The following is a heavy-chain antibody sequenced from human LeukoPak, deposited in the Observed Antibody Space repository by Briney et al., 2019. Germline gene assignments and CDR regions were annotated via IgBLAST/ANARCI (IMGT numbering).Heavy chain of an antibody. CDR2: IYYSRST. D-gene: IGHD6-19*01. CDR1: GGSISSSSYY. Sequence: SQTLSLTCTVSGGSISSSSYYWGWIRQPPGKGLEWIGSIYYSRSTYYNPSLKSRVTISVDTSKNQFSLKLSSVTAADTAVYYCAGGSGWLDYWGQGTLVTVSS. J-gene: IGHJ4*02. CDR3: AGGSGWLDY. V-gene: IGHV4-39*01.